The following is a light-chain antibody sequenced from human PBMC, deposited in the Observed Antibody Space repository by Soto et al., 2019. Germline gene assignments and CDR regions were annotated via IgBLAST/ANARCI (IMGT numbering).Light chain of an antibody. CDR1: SSDVGAYNY. Sequence: QSALTQPASVSGSPGQSITISCTGTSSDVGAYNYVSWYQQHPGKAPKLMIYDVSNRPSGISNRFSGSKSGNTASLTISGLQAKDEADYYCSSHKRRSTPYLFGTGTKAT. CDR3: SSHKRRSTPYL. CDR2: DVS. J-gene: IGLJ1*01. V-gene: IGLV2-14*01.